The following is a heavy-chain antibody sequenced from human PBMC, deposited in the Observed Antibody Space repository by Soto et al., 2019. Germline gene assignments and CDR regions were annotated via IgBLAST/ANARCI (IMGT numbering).Heavy chain of an antibody. Sequence: QVQLVQSGAEEKKPGASVKGSCTASGYTFTRYAMNWARQAPGQRLEWMGWINAGNGNTKYSQKFQGRVNITRDTSASTSYIELSSLRSEDTAVYYCASEPRCSYVNTRGQVPLVTVSS. CDR3: ASEPRCSYVNT. CDR2: INAGNGNT. D-gene: IGHD5-18*01. CDR1: GYTFTRYA. J-gene: IGHJ4*02. V-gene: IGHV1-3*05.